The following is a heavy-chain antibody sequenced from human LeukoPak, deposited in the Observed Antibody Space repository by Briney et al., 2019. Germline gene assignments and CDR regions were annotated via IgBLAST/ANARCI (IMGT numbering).Heavy chain of an antibody. CDR1: GGSISSSPYY. Sequence: SETLSLTCTVSGGSISSSPYYWGWIRQPPGKGLEWIGNIYYSGSTYYNPSLKTRVTISVDTSKNQFSLKLTSVTAADTAVYYRARHASVDGNWPRPLDYWGQGSLVTVSS. D-gene: IGHD6-19*01. CDR3: ARHASVDGNWPRPLDY. J-gene: IGHJ4*02. V-gene: IGHV4-39*01. CDR2: IYYSGST.